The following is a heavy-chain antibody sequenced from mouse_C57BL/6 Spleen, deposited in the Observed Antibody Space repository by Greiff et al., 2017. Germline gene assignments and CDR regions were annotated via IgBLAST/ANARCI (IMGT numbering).Heavy chain of an antibody. V-gene: IGHV1-82*01. Sequence: QVQLQQSGPELVKPGASVKISCKASGYAFSSSWMNWVKQRPGKGLEWIGRIYPGDGDTNYNGKFKGKATLTADKSSSTAYMQLSSLTSEDSAVYFCARNYGPYAMDYGGQGTSVTVSS. CDR2: IYPGDGDT. CDR1: GYAFSSSW. D-gene: IGHD1-1*01. CDR3: ARNYGPYAMDY. J-gene: IGHJ4*01.